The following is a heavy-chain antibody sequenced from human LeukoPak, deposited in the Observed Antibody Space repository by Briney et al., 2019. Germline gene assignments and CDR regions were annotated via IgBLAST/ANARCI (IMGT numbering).Heavy chain of an antibody. D-gene: IGHD6-13*01. Sequence: SQTLSLTCTVSGGSISSGSYYWSWIRQPAGKGLEWIGRIYTSGSTNYNPSLKSRVTISVDTSKNQFSLKLSSVTAADTAVYYCARGIKAARWFDPWGQGTLVTVSS. J-gene: IGHJ5*02. V-gene: IGHV4-61*02. CDR3: ARGIKAARWFDP. CDR1: GGSISSGSYY. CDR2: IYTSGST.